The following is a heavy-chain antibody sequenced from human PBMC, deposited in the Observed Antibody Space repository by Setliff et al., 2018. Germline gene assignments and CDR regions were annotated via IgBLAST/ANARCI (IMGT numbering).Heavy chain of an antibody. Sequence: ASVKVSCKASGYILNSYGVSWVRQAPGQGLEWMGVMNPGRGSRNYAQRFQGRVTMTSNTSTSTVYMELSSLRSEDTALYYCARDPLYRENLSRVFDFWGQGTMVTVSS. V-gene: IGHV1-46*02. D-gene: IGHD3-16*02. CDR3: ARDPLYRENLSRVFDF. CDR1: GYILNSYG. CDR2: MNPGRGSR. J-gene: IGHJ3*01.